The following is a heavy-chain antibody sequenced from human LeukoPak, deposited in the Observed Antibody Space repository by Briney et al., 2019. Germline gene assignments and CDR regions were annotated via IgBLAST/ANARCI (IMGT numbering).Heavy chain of an antibody. J-gene: IGHJ4*02. CDR2: ISVYNGNT. V-gene: IGHV1-18*01. CDR3: ARVDAGNYYGHDF. Sequence: ASVKVSCKASGYTLRNYDISWVRQAPGQGLEWMGWISVYNGNTNYAQKFQGRVTMTTDTSTSTAYMELRSLKSDDTAMYYCARVDAGNYYGHDFWGQGALVTVTS. D-gene: IGHD1-26*01. CDR1: GYTLRNYD.